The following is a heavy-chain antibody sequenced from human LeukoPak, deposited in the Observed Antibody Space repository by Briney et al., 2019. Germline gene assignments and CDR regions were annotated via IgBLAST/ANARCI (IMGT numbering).Heavy chain of an antibody. D-gene: IGHD1-14*01. V-gene: IGHV3-48*01. CDR1: GFTFSSYW. CDR2: ISSSSSTI. Sequence: GGSLRLSCAASGFTFSSYWMSWVRQAPGKGLEWVSSISSSSSTIYYADSVKGRFTISRDNAKNSLYLQMNSLRAEDTAVYYCAREGGDRNYEEYYFDYWGQGTLVTVSS. CDR3: AREGGDRNYEEYYFDY. J-gene: IGHJ4*02.